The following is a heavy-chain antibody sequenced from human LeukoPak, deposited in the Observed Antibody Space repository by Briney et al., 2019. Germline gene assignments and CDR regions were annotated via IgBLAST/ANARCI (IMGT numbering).Heavy chain of an antibody. J-gene: IGHJ4*02. CDR1: GLTFSSHW. Sequence: GGSLRLSCAASGLTFSSHWMHWVRQAPGKGLVWVSRITNDGSSTTYADSVKGRFTISRDNAKNMLYLQVNSLRAEDTAVYYCARDIGGGGWYPGYFDYWGQGTLVTVSS. V-gene: IGHV3-74*01. CDR2: ITNDGSST. D-gene: IGHD6-19*01. CDR3: ARDIGGGGWYPGYFDY.